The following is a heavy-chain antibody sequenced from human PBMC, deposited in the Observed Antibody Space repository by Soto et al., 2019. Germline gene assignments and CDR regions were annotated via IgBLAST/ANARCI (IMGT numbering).Heavy chain of an antibody. CDR2: IYYSGST. CDR3: ARGNYYDSSGYYSYFDY. CDR1: GGPTSSGGYY. V-gene: IGHV4-31*03. Sequence: SETLSLTCTVSGGPTSSGGYYWSWTRQHPGKGLEWIGYIYYSGSTYYNPSLKSRVTISVDTSKNQFSLKLSSVTAADTAVYYCARGNYYDSSGYYSYFDYWGQGTLVTVSS. D-gene: IGHD3-22*01. J-gene: IGHJ4*02.